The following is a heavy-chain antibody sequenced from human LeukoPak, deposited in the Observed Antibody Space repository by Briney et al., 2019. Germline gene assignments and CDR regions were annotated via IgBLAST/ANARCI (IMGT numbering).Heavy chain of an antibody. CDR2: ISAYKGNT. D-gene: IGHD3-10*01. CDR3: ARDLYYYGSGSYYDVFDV. CDR1: GYTFSTYG. J-gene: IGHJ3*01. Sequence: ASVKVSCKASGYTFSTYGISWVRQAPGQGLEWMGWISAYKGNTYYAQKLQGRVTMTTDTSTSRAYMELRSLRSDDTAIYYCARDLYYYGSGSYYDVFDVWGQGTMVTVSS. V-gene: IGHV1-18*01.